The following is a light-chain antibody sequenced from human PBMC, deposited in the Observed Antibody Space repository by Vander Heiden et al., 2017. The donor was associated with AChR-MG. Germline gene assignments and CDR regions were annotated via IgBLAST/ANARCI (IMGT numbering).Light chain of an antibody. Sequence: DIQMTQSPSSLSASVGDRVTITCRASQSISSYLNWYQQKPGKAPKLLIYAASSLQSGVPSRFSGSGSGTDFTLTISSLQPEDFATYYCQQSDSTPPNFGQGTRLDIK. CDR2: AAS. CDR3: QQSDSTPPN. V-gene: IGKV1-39*01. J-gene: IGKJ5*01. CDR1: QSISSY.